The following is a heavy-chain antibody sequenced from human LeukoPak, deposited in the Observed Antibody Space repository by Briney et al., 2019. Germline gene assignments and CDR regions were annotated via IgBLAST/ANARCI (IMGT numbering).Heavy chain of an antibody. Sequence: GGSLRLSCAASGFTFSSYLMSWFRQAPGKGLEWVANIKQDGSEKYYVDSVKGRFTISRDNAKNSLYLQMNSLRAEDTAVYYCARGGAYDSSGYYFSWGQGTLVTVSS. V-gene: IGHV3-7*04. CDR3: ARGGAYDSSGYYFS. J-gene: IGHJ4*02. CDR2: IKQDGSEK. D-gene: IGHD3-22*01. CDR1: GFTFSSYL.